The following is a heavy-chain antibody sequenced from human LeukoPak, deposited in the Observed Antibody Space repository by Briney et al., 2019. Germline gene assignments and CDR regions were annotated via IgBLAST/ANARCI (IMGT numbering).Heavy chain of an antibody. D-gene: IGHD1-26*01. CDR2: IHQTGST. CDR1: GGSISGYY. V-gene: IGHV4-38-2*02. Sequence: PSETLSLTCTVSGGSISGYYWGWIRQSPGKGLEWIGSIHQTGSTYYNPSLQSRVTISLDTSKSRSSLRLPSVTAADTAVYFCARSKSWAHADSWGQGTLVTVSS. J-gene: IGHJ4*02. CDR3: ARSKSWAHADS.